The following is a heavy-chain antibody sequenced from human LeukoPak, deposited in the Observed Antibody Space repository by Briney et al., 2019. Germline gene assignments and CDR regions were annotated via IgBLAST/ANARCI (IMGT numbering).Heavy chain of an antibody. J-gene: IGHJ4*02. CDR3: ARKLTGGSCYY. D-gene: IGHD2-15*01. Sequence: SAKVSCKPSGGTSSSYAISSVPEAPGQGLEWMGRIIPILGIANYAQKFQGRVTITADKSTSTAYMELSSLRSEDTAVYYCARKLTGGSCYYWGQGTLVTVSS. V-gene: IGHV1-69*04. CDR1: GGTSSSYA. CDR2: IIPILGIA.